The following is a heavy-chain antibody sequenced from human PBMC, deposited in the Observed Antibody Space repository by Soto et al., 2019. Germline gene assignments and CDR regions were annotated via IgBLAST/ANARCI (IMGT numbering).Heavy chain of an antibody. CDR2: IYYSWRT. Sequence: ETLSLSGLRSGGSISSRSYYWGWIRQPPGKGLEWIGSIYYSWRTYYNPSFKSRVTISIDTSKNQFSLKLSSVTATDTAVYYCARQRTTVVTQAYFDHWGQGALVTVS. CDR1: GGSISSRSYY. V-gene: IGHV4-39*01. D-gene: IGHD2-21*02. J-gene: IGHJ4*02. CDR3: ARQRTTVVTQAYFDH.